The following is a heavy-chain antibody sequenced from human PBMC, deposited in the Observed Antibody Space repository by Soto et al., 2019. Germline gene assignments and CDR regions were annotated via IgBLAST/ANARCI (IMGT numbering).Heavy chain of an antibody. J-gene: IGHJ4*02. V-gene: IGHV1-58*01. CDR3: AASSNIAARPLDY. Sequence: SVKVSCKASGFTFTSSSVQWVRQARGQRLEWIGWIVVGSGNTNYAQKFQERVTITRDMSTSTAYMELSSLRSEDTAVYYCAASSNIAARPLDYWGQGTLVTVSS. CDR1: GFTFTSSS. CDR2: IVVGSGNT. D-gene: IGHD6-6*01.